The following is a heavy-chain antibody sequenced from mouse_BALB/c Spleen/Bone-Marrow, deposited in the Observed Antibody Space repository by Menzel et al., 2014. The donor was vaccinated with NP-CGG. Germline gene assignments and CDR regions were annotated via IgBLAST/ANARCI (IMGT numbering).Heavy chain of an antibody. J-gene: IGHJ1*01. CDR3: ARDTVITTHWYFDV. CDR2: IRNKANGYTT. V-gene: IGHV7-3*02. Sequence: DVQLVESGGGLGQPGGSLRLSCATSGFTFTDYYMSWVRQPPGKALEWLGFIRNKANGYTTEYSASVKGRFTISRDNSQSILYLQMNTLRAEDSATYYCARDTVITTHWYFDVWGAGTTVTVSS. D-gene: IGHD2-4*01. CDR1: GFTFTDYY.